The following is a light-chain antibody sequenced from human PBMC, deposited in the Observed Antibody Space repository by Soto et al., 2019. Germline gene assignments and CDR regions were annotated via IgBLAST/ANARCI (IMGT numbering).Light chain of an antibody. CDR3: QQYGSSPLT. J-gene: IGKJ4*01. Sequence: VLTQAPGTLSLYPGERATLSCRASQSVASSHLAWYRQKPGQAPRLLIYGADSRATGIPDRFSGSGSGTDFTLTISRLEPEDFAVYYCQQYGSSPLTFCGVGKVDIK. CDR1: QSVASSH. V-gene: IGKV3-20*01. CDR2: GAD.